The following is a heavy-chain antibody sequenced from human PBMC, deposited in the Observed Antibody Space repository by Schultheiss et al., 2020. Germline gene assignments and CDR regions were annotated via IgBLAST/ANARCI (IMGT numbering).Heavy chain of an antibody. J-gene: IGHJ5*02. Sequence: GGSLRLSCAASGFTFSSYGMHWVRQAPGKGLEWVASIKEDGSEKNYVDSVKGRFTISRDNAKNSLYLQMNSLRAEDTAVYYCARDRCSSTSCYVDWFDPWGQGTLVTVSS. D-gene: IGHD2-2*01. CDR3: ARDRCSSTSCYVDWFDP. V-gene: IGHV3-7*01. CDR1: GFTFSSYG. CDR2: IKEDGSEK.